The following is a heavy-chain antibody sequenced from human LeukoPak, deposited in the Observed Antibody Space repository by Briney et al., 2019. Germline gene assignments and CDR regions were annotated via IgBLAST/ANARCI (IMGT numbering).Heavy chain of an antibody. CDR2: INQDESEK. Sequence: PGGSLRLSCAASGFIFSDYWMNWVRQAPGKGLEWVANINQDESEKYYVDSVKGRFTISRDNAKNSLYLQMNSLRVEDTAVYYCARTPGPGPENYWGQGTLVTVSS. D-gene: IGHD1-14*01. V-gene: IGHV3-7*01. CDR1: GFIFSDYW. CDR3: ARTPGPGPENY. J-gene: IGHJ4*02.